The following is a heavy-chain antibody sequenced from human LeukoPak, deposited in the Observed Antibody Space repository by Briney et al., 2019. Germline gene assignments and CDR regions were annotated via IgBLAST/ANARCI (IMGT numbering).Heavy chain of an antibody. CDR2: MYRTT. V-gene: IGHV4-4*07. D-gene: IGHD2/OR15-2a*01. CDR3: ARGPGALSKEAFDI. J-gene: IGHJ3*02. CDR1: GGSINSFY. Sequence: KTSETLSLTCTVSGGSINSFYWTWIRQPAGKGLEWIGRMYRTTNYDPSLESRVTMSVDTSKNQFSLMLRSVTAADTAVYYCARGPGALSKEAFDIWGQGTMVTVSS.